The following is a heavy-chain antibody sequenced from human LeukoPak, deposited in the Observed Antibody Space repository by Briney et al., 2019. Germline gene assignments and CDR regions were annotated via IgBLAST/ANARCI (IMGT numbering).Heavy chain of an antibody. CDR1: RYTFTGYY. CDR3: ARDLKGVVINWFVP. CDR2: INPNSGGT. Sequence: ASVKVSCKPSRYTFTGYYMQWVRQAPRPGLEWMGRINPNSGGTNYAQKLQGRVTMTQDTTLSTASIAPGTLRSDDTALYCVARDLKGVVINWFVPWGQGTLVTVSP. V-gene: IGHV1-2*06. D-gene: IGHD4-23*01. J-gene: IGHJ5*02.